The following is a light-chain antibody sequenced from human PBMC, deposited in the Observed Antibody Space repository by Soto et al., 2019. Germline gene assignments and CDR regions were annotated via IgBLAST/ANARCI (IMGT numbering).Light chain of an antibody. V-gene: IGKV1-16*01. CDR3: QPYDSFPPT. J-gene: IGKJ5*01. CDR2: AAS. CDR1: HDISNY. Sequence: DIQITQSPSSLSASVGDRVTITCRASHDISNYLAWFQQKPGKAPKSLIFAASSLQTGVPSRFRGSRSGTNFTLTISNLQPEDFATYYCQPYDSFPPTSGHRTRLEIK.